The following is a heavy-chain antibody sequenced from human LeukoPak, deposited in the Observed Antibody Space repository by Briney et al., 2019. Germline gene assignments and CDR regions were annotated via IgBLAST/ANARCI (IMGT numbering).Heavy chain of an antibody. CDR3: STTPYYDSGGYYYSY. CDR1: GFTFSAYW. V-gene: IGHV3-74*01. D-gene: IGHD3-22*01. Sequence: PGGSLRLSCAASGFTFSAYWMHWVRQAPGKGLVWVFRINSDGSSTSYADSVKGRFTISRDNAKNMLYLQMNSLRAEDTAVYYCSTTPYYDSGGYYYSYWGQGTLVTVSS. J-gene: IGHJ4*02. CDR2: INSDGSST.